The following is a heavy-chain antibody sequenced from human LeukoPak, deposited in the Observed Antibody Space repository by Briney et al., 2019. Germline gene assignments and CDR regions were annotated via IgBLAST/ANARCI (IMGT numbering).Heavy chain of an antibody. CDR2: IIPIFGTA. J-gene: IGHJ3*02. D-gene: IGHD1-14*01. V-gene: IGHV1-69*06. CDR3: ARDYGGTGRAFDI. Sequence: LEGMGGIIPIFGTANYAQKFQGRVTITADKSTSTAYMELSSLRSEDTAVYYCARDYGGTGRAFDIWGQGTMVTVSS.